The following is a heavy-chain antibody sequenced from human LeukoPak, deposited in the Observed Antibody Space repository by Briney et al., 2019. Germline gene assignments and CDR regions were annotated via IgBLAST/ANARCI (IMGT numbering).Heavy chain of an antibody. J-gene: IGHJ3*02. V-gene: IGHV3-74*01. Sequence: PGGSLRLSCAASGFTFSNFWLHWVRQAPGKGLEWVSRITSDGSNINYADSVQGRFTISRDTSQNTLSLQMNSLRAEDTAVYYCVRKNRDFNAAFDIWGQGTVVTVSS. CDR1: GFTFSNFW. CDR3: VRKNRDFNAAFDI. D-gene: IGHD1-14*01. CDR2: ITSDGSNI.